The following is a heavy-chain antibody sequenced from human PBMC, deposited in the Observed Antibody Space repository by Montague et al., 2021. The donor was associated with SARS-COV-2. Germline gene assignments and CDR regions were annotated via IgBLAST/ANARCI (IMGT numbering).Heavy chain of an antibody. J-gene: IGHJ4*02. CDR3: AGHGWGWLRLLRPFDY. D-gene: IGHD5-12*01. Sequence: SETLSLTCTVSGGSITSSTYYWGWIRQPPGKGLEWIGSLYYSGSTYYNPSLKSRVTISVDTSKNQFSLKLSSVTAADTAVYYCAGHGWGWLRLLRPFDYWGQGTLVTVSS. CDR1: GGSITSSTYY. CDR2: LYYSGST. V-gene: IGHV4-39*01.